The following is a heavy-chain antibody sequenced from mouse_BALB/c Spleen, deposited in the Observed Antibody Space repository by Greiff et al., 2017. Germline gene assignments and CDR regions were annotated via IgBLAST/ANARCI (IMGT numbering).Heavy chain of an antibody. D-gene: IGHD1-2*01. Sequence: VMLVESGPGLVAPSQSLSITCTVSGFSLTSYGVHWVRQPPGKGLEWLGVIWAGGSTNYNSALMSRLSISKDNSKSQVFLKMNSLQTDDTAMYYCARDWALRRGYYAMDYWGQGTSVTVSS. CDR2: IWAGGST. J-gene: IGHJ4*01. CDR1: GFSLTSYG. V-gene: IGHV2-9*02. CDR3: ARDWALRRGYYAMDY.